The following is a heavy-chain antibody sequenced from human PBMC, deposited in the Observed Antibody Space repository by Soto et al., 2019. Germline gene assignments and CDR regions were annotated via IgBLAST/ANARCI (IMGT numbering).Heavy chain of an antibody. V-gene: IGHV3-23*01. CDR2: ISGSGGST. CDR1: GFTFSSYA. CDR3: AKITIFGVVIRYYYYMDV. D-gene: IGHD3-3*01. Sequence: EVQLLESGGGLVQPGGSLRLSCAASGFTFSSYAMSWVRQVPGKGLEWVSAISGSGGSTYYADSVKGRFTISRDNSKNTLYLQMNSLRAEDTAVYYCAKITIFGVVIRYYYYMDVWGKGTTVTVSS. J-gene: IGHJ6*03.